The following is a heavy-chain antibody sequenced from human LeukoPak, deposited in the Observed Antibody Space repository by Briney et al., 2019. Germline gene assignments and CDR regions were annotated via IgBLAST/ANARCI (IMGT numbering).Heavy chain of an antibody. CDR3: ARARYETRIWPKSRYDYYHYMDV. CDR1: GYTFTSYY. V-gene: IGHV1-46*01. D-gene: IGHD3-3*01. J-gene: IGHJ6*03. CDR2: INPSGGST. Sequence: ASVKVSCKASGYTFTSYYMHWVRQAPGQGLEWMGIINPSGGSTSCAQKFQGRVTMTRDTSTSTVYMELSSLRSEDMAVYYCARARYETRIWPKSRYDYYHYMDVWGKGTTVTVSS.